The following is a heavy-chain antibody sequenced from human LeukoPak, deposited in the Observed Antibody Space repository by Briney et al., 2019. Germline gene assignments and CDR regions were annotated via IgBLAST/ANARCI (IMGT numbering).Heavy chain of an antibody. CDR2: IYISGST. V-gene: IGHV4-4*09. D-gene: IGHD1-26*01. J-gene: IGHJ4*02. Sequence: SETLSLTCTVSGGSISSYYWSWIRQPPGKGLEWIGYIYISGSTNYNPSLKSRVTISVDTSKNQFSLKLSSVTAADTAVYYCARLSSGSLFDYWGQGTLVTVSS. CDR3: ARLSSGSLFDY. CDR1: GGSISSYY.